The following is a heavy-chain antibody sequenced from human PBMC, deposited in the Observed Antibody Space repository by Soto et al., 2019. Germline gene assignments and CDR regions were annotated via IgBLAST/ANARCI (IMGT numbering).Heavy chain of an antibody. J-gene: IGHJ6*02. CDR3: AKDFAGTYYYYGMDV. Sequence: LRLSCAASGFTFSSYGMHWVRQAPGKGLEWVAVISYDGSNKYYADSVKGRFTISRDNSKNTLYLQMNSLRAEDTAVYYCAKDFAGTYYYYGMDVWGQGTTVTVS. CDR2: ISYDGSNK. V-gene: IGHV3-30*18. D-gene: IGHD6-13*01. CDR1: GFTFSSYG.